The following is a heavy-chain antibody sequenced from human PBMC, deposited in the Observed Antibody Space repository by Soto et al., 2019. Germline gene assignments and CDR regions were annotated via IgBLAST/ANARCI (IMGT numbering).Heavy chain of an antibody. CDR3: ARGQPVITMVRGEDPFDY. D-gene: IGHD3-10*01. J-gene: IGHJ4*02. V-gene: IGHV3-23*01. CDR2: ISGSGGST. Sequence: GGSLRLSCAASGFTFSSYAMSWVRQAPGKGLEWVSAISGSGGSTYYADSVKGRFTISRDSAKNTLYLQMNSLRAEDTAVYYCARGQPVITMVRGEDPFDYWGQGTLVTVSS. CDR1: GFTFSSYA.